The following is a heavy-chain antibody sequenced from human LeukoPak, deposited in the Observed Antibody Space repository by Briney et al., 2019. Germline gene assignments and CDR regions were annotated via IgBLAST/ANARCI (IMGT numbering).Heavy chain of an antibody. CDR2: ISSSSSYI. Sequence: PGGSLRLSCAASGFTFSSYSMNWVRQAPGKGLEWVSSISSSSSYIYYADSVKGRFTISRDNAKNSLYLQMNSLRAEDTAVYYCARWGLGPGSYYNGDYYYMDVWGKGTTVTISS. J-gene: IGHJ6*03. V-gene: IGHV3-21*01. CDR1: GFTFSSYS. D-gene: IGHD3-10*01. CDR3: ARWGLGPGSYYNGDYYYMDV.